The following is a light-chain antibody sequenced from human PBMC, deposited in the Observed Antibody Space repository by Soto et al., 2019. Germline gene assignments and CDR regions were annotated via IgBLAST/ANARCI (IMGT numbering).Light chain of an antibody. J-gene: IGKJ1*01. CDR1: QSVTNNY. Sequence: DIMLTQSPGPLSLSPGERATLSCRASQSVTNNYLAWYQQKPGQTPKVLIYRASSRATGIPDRFSGSGSGTDFTLTISRLEPEDFAVYYCQQYGSSPLWTFGQGTMVDIK. CDR3: QQYGSSPLWT. CDR2: RAS. V-gene: IGKV3-20*01.